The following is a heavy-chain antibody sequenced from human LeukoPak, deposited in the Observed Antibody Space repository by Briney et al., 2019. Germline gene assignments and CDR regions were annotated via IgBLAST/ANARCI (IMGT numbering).Heavy chain of an antibody. D-gene: IGHD2-8*01. CDR3: ARGDVVLMVYAAPEYYFDY. CDR2: INPNSGGT. Sequence: ASVNVSCRASGFTFTGYYMHWVRQAPGQGLEWMGWINPNSGGTNYAQKFQGRVTMTRDTSITTAYMELSRLRSDDTAVYYRARGDVVLMVYAAPEYYFDYWGQGTLVTVSS. CDR1: GFTFTGYY. V-gene: IGHV1-2*02. J-gene: IGHJ4*02.